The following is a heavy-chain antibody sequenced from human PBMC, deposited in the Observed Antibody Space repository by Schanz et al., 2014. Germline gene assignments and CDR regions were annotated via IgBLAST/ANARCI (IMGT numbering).Heavy chain of an antibody. D-gene: IGHD6-13*01. J-gene: IGHJ4*02. CDR2: ISGSGGST. CDR1: GFTFSSYA. CDR3: ARGLIAAAGGAFDY. Sequence: EVQLVESGGGLVQPGGSLRLSCAASGFTFSSYAMSWVRQAPGKGLEWVSAISGSGGSTYYADSVRGRFTMSRDNSKNMLYLQMNSLRAGDAAVYYCARGLIAAAGGAFDYWGQGTLVAVSA. V-gene: IGHV3-23*04.